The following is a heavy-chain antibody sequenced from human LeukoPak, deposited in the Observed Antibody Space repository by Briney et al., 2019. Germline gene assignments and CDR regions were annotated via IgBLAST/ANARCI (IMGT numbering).Heavy chain of an antibody. V-gene: IGHV6-1*01. CDR1: GDSVSSNSAA. Sequence: SQTLSLTCAISGDSVSSNSAAWNWVRQSPSRGLGWLGRTYYRSKWYNEYADSVKSRITINPDTSKNQFSLHLNSVTPEDTAVYYCARGITGRNDYWGQGTLVTVSS. CDR2: TYYRSKWYN. CDR3: ARGITGRNDY. J-gene: IGHJ4*02. D-gene: IGHD1-26*01.